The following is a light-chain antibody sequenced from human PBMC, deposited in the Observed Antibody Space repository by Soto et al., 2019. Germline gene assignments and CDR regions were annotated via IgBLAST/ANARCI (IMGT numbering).Light chain of an antibody. CDR3: QQLKRYPLS. J-gene: IGKJ4*01. Sequence: IQLTQSPSSLSASIGDRVTISCRASQGINSYLAWYQQKPGKAPELLIDAASTLQSGVPSRFSGSGSGTGFTLTISSLQPEDFATYYCQQLKRYPLSFGGGTKVEIK. CDR2: AAS. CDR1: QGINSY. V-gene: IGKV1-9*01.